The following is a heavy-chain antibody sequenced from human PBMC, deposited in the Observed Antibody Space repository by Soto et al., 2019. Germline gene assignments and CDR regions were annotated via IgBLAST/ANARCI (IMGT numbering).Heavy chain of an antibody. V-gene: IGHV3-23*01. D-gene: IGHD2-15*01. CDR3: VTDSLAIGTHY. Sequence: EVQLLDSGGDLVQPGGSLSFSCGASGFTFTNYPMGWVRQAPGKGLEWVSLISARGKGKYYVDSVKARFTISRANSQNTLHLQMNTLRAEDTALYYCVTDSLAIGTHYWGQGTLVTVSS. J-gene: IGHJ4*02. CDR1: GFTFTNYP. CDR2: ISARGKGK.